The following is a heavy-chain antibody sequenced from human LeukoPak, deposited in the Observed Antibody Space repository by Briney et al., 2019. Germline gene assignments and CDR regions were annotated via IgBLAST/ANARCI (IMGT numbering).Heavy chain of an antibody. J-gene: IGHJ6*02. CDR3: ARDNYDYGDYGSYYGMDV. D-gene: IGHD4-17*01. CDR2: ISSSSSYI. V-gene: IGHV3-21*01. CDR1: GFTFSSYS. Sequence: GGSLRLSCAASGFTFSSYSMNWVRQAPGKGLEWVSSISSSSSYIYYADSVKGRFPISRDNAKNSLYLQMNSLRAEDTAVYYCARDNYDYGDYGSYYGMDVWGQGTTVTVSS.